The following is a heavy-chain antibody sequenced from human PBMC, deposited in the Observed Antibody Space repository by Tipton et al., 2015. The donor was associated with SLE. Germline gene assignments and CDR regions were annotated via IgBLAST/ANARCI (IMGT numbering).Heavy chain of an antibody. CDR1: GFTFSNYS. D-gene: IGHD3-22*01. Sequence: SLRLSCAASGFTFSNYSMNWVRQAPGKGLEWVSSISSSSSYIYYADSVKGRFTISRDNAKNSLYLQMNSLRAEDTAVYYCARDALPITMIVVVTDWYFDLWGRGTLVTVSS. V-gene: IGHV3-21*01. CDR2: ISSSSSYI. J-gene: IGHJ2*01. CDR3: ARDALPITMIVVVTDWYFDL.